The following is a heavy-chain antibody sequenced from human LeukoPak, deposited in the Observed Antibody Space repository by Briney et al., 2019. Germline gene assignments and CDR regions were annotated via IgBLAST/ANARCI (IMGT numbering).Heavy chain of an antibody. CDR2: INHSGST. CDR3: VTGYYNPLDY. Sequence: PSETLSLTCAVYGGSFSGYYWSWIRQPPGKGLEWIGEINHSGSTNYNPSLKSRVTISVDTSKNQFSLKLSSVTAVDTAVYYCVTGYYNPLDYWGQGTLVTVSS. V-gene: IGHV4-34*01. CDR1: GGSFSGYY. J-gene: IGHJ4*02. D-gene: IGHD3-9*01.